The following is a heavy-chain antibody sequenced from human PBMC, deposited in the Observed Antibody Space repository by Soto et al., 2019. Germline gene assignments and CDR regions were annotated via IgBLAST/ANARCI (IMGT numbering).Heavy chain of an antibody. CDR3: ARGRGYFGDYYFDY. D-gene: IGHD3-10*01. CDR1: GYTFTSYD. V-gene: IGHV1-8*01. CDR2: MNPNSGNT. J-gene: IGHJ4*02. Sequence: QVRLVQSGAEVKKPGASVKVSCKASGYTFTSYDINWVRQATGQGLEWMGWMNPNSGNTGYTQKFQGRVTMTRNTSISTAYMELSSLRSEDTVVYYCARGRGYFGDYYFDYWGQGTLVTVSS.